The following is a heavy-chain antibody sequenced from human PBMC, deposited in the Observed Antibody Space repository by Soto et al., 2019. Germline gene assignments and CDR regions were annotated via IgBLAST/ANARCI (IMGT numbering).Heavy chain of an antibody. CDR1: GYSFTSYW. CDR2: IYPGDSDT. V-gene: IGHV5-51*01. J-gene: IGHJ4*02. CDR3: ASFLPSNSSGYYYYFDY. D-gene: IGHD3-22*01. Sequence: GESLKISCKGSGYSFTSYWIGWVRQMPGKGLEWMGIIYPGDSDTRYSPSFQGQVTISADKSISTAYLQWSSLKASDTAMYYCASFLPSNSSGYYYYFDYWGQGTLVTVSS.